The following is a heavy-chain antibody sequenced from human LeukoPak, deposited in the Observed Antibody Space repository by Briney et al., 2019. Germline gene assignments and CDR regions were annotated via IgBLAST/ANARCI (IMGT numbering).Heavy chain of an antibody. V-gene: IGHV3-74*03. CDR1: GFTVSRYW. J-gene: IGHJ4*02. CDR2: INSDGSTT. CDR3: TSLWDH. Sequence: GGPLTLSCAASGFTVSRYWMQWVRQAPGKGLVWILRINSDGSTTTYADSGKGRFTISRDNAKNTPYLQMNSLRGEDTAVYYCTSLWDHWGQGALVTVSP. D-gene: IGHD3-10*01.